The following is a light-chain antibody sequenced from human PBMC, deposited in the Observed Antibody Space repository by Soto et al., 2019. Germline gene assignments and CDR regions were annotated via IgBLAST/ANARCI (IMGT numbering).Light chain of an antibody. Sequence: DILLTQSPSSLSVFVGDRATLACRASQNVNNRLAWYQQKAVQDPRLLISGASSRETGVPSRFSGSGSGTDFTLTISSLEPEDFAVYYCQQRSNWPWTFGQGTKVDIK. CDR1: QNVNNR. V-gene: IGKV3-11*01. CDR2: GAS. CDR3: QQRSNWPWT. J-gene: IGKJ1*01.